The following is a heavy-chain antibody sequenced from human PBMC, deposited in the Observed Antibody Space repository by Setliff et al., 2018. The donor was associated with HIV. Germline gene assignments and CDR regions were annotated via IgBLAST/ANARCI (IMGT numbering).Heavy chain of an antibody. Sequence: PGGSLRLFCAASGFSFGTYSMNWVRQAPGKGLEWLSSISAAGTYTYYADAVRGRFTISRDNANNSLWLQMSSLRAEDTAFYYCVRSLSGNSSTYYWAFDLWGQGTLVTVSS. CDR1: GFSFGTYS. D-gene: IGHD3-22*01. V-gene: IGHV3-21*01. CDR3: VRSLSGNSSTYYWAFDL. J-gene: IGHJ4*02. CDR2: ISAAGTYT.